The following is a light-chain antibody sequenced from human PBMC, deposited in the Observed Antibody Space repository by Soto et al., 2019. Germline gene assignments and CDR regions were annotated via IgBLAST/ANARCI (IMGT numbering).Light chain of an antibody. CDR2: EVT. Sequence: QSALTQPPSASGSPGQSVTISCTGTSSDVGANNYVSWYQQHPGKAPKLMIYEVTKRPSGVPDRFSGSKSGNTASLTVSGLQAEDEADYYCSSYAGANRVFGTGTKLNRP. J-gene: IGLJ1*01. CDR3: SSYAGANRV. CDR1: SSDVGANNY. V-gene: IGLV2-8*01.